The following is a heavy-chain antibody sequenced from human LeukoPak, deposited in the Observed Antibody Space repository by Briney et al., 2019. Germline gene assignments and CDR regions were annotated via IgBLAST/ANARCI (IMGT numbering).Heavy chain of an antibody. Sequence: SGGSLRLSCAASGFTFSSYAMTWVRQAPGKGLEWVSAISGSGGSTYYADSVKGRFTISRDNSKNTLYLQMNSLRAEDTAVYYCAKRINYYDSSGYIDYWGQGTLVTVSS. CDR1: GFTFSSYA. J-gene: IGHJ4*02. CDR3: AKRINYYDSSGYIDY. V-gene: IGHV3-23*01. CDR2: ISGSGGST. D-gene: IGHD3-22*01.